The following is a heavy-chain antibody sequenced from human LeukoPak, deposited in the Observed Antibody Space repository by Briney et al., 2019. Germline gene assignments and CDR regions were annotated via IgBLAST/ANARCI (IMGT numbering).Heavy chain of an antibody. Sequence: GGSLRLSCEGSGFPFASYVMSLVRQASGKGLEWIAYINHDAEMIFYPDFVKGRFTISRDNAKKSLYLQMNALRYEDTAIYYCARDHDWAFDLWGQGTLVTVSS. CDR1: GFPFASYV. J-gene: IGHJ4*02. V-gene: IGHV3-48*02. D-gene: IGHD3-9*01. CDR3: ARDHDWAFDL. CDR2: INHDAEMI.